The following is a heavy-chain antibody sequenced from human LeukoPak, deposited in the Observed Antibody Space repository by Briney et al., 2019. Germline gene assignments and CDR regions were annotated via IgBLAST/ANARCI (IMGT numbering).Heavy chain of an antibody. CDR3: AKEGYTSAFNTFFDY. V-gene: IGHV3-23*01. D-gene: IGHD2-2*02. Sequence: PGGSLRLSCAASGFTLSNYAMSWVRQAPGKGLEWVSGMSGSGGNTYYADSVKGRFTISGDNSKNTLFLQMDSLRAEDTAIYYCAKEGYTSAFNTFFDYWGQGTLVTVSS. CDR2: MSGSGGNT. CDR1: GFTLSNYA. J-gene: IGHJ4*02.